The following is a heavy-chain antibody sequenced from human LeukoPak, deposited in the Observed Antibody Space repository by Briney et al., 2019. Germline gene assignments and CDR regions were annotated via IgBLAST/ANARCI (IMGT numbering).Heavy chain of an antibody. CDR3: ARGEYYYDSSGYHYSDY. J-gene: IGHJ4*02. V-gene: IGHV4-39*01. CDR1: GGSISSSSYY. CDR2: IYYSGST. D-gene: IGHD3-22*01. Sequence: SETLSLTCTVSGGSISSSSYYWGWIRQPPGKGLEWIGSIYYSGSTYYNPSLKSRVTISVDTSKNQFSLKLSSVTAADTAVYYCARGEYYYDSSGYHYSDYWGQGTLVTVSS.